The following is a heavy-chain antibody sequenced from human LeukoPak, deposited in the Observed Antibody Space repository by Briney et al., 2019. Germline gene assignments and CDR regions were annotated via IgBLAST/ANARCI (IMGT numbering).Heavy chain of an antibody. J-gene: IGHJ4*02. CDR1: GYTFTIYY. D-gene: IGHD1-20*01. Sequence: GASVKVSCKASGYTFTIYYIHWVRQAPGQGLEWMGLINPSGGSTSYAQKFQGRVTMTRDMSTSTVYMELSSLRSEDTAVYYCARVGQKYNWNQEPKDYWGQGTLVTVSS. CDR2: INPSGGST. CDR3: ARVGQKYNWNQEPKDY. V-gene: IGHV1-46*01.